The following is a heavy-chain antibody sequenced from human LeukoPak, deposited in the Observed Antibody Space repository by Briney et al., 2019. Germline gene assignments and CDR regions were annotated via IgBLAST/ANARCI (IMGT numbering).Heavy chain of an antibody. V-gene: IGHV3-7*01. CDR2: IKQDGSEK. J-gene: IGHJ6*02. D-gene: IGHD4-23*01. Sequence: PGGSLRLSCAASGFALRNYWMTWVRQAPGKGLEWVANIKQDGSEKYYVDSVKGRFTISRDNAKNSLYLQMNSLRAEDTAVYYCARAPYGGTGWPPNGMDVWGQGTTVTVSS. CDR3: ARAPYGGTGWPPNGMDV. CDR1: GFALRNYW.